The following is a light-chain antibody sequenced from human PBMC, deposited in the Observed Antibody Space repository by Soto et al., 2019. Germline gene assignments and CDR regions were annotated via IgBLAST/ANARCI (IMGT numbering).Light chain of an antibody. Sequence: EIVLTQSPATLSLSPGERATLSCRASQSIGVYLAWYQQKSGQAPRLLIYDASTRATGIPARFSGSGSGRDFTLTISSLEPEDFAVYYCQLRSDWLFSFGLGTTVDMK. J-gene: IGKJ3*01. CDR3: QLRSDWLFS. CDR2: DAS. CDR1: QSIGVY. V-gene: IGKV3-11*02.